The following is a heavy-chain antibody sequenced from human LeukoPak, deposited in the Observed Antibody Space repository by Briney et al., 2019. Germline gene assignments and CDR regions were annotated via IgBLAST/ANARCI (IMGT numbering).Heavy chain of an antibody. CDR2: MNPNSGNP. CDR3: AVFKSGSEGYFDY. Sequence: AAVKVSCKASGYTFTSYDINEVRQATGQGLEGMGWMNPNSGNPGYAQKYQRRVNMTRNTSISTAYMERSRLRSEDTAVYYCAVFKSGSEGYFDYWGQGTLVTVSS. CDR1: GYTFTSYD. V-gene: IGHV1-8*01. J-gene: IGHJ4*02. D-gene: IGHD1-26*01.